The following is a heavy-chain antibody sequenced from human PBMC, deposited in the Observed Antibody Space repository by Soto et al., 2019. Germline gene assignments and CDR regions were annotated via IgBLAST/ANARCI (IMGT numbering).Heavy chain of an antibody. Sequence: GGSLRLSCAASGFTVSSNYMSWVRQAPGKGLEWVSVIYSGGSTYYADSVKGRFTISRDNSKNTLYLQMNSLRAEDTAVYYCAREILRFYGMDVWGQGTTVTVSS. J-gene: IGHJ6*02. CDR2: IYSGGST. D-gene: IGHD3-3*01. CDR3: AREILRFYGMDV. V-gene: IGHV3-53*01. CDR1: GFTVSSNY.